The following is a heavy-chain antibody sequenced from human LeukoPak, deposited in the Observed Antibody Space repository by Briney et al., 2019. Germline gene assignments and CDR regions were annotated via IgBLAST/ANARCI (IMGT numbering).Heavy chain of an antibody. CDR1: GFTFSSYA. Sequence: GSLRLSYAASGFTFSSYAMSWVRQAPGKGLEWVSAISGSGGSTYYADSVKGRFTISRDNSKNTLYLQMNSLRAEDTAVYYCAKGVVVVPAANKPSGYFDYWGQGTLVTVSS. CDR3: AKGVVVVPAANKPSGYFDY. V-gene: IGHV3-23*01. CDR2: ISGSGGST. J-gene: IGHJ4*02. D-gene: IGHD2-2*01.